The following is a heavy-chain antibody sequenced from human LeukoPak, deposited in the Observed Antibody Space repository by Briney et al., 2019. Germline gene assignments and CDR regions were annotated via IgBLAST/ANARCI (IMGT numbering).Heavy chain of an antibody. CDR1: GGSISSYY. V-gene: IGHV4-4*07. CDR3: ARDVGYQLLLGFEGGWFDP. CDR2: IYTSGST. D-gene: IGHD2-2*01. J-gene: IGHJ5*02. Sequence: PSETLSLTCTVCGGSISSYYWSWIRQPAGKGLEWMGRIYTSGSTNYNPSLKSRVTMSVDTSKNQFSLKLSSVTAADTAVYYCARDVGYQLLLGFEGGWFDPWGQGTLVTVSS.